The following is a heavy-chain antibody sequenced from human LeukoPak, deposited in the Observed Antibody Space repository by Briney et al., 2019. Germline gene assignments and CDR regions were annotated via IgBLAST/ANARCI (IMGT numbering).Heavy chain of an antibody. Sequence: SQTLSLTCAISGDSVSSNSAAWNWIRQPPSRGLEWLGRTYYRSKWYNDYAVSVKSRITINPDTSKNQFSLQLNSVTPEDTAVYYCAGGVLGFRYYGSGKLDYYYYMDVWGKGTTVTVSS. CDR1: GDSVSSNSAA. CDR3: AGGVLGFRYYGSGKLDYYYYMDV. J-gene: IGHJ6*03. CDR2: TYYRSKWYN. V-gene: IGHV6-1*01. D-gene: IGHD3-10*01.